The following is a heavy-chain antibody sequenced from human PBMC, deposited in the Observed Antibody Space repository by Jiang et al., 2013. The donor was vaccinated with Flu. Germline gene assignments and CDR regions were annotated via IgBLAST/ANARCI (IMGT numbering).Heavy chain of an antibody. V-gene: IGHV1-46*01. Sequence: GRVTMTRDTSTSTVYMELSSLRSEDTAVYYCARDGDYRYYYGMDVWGQGTTVTVPS. J-gene: IGHJ6*02. D-gene: IGHD4-17*01. CDR3: ARDGDYRYYYGMDV.